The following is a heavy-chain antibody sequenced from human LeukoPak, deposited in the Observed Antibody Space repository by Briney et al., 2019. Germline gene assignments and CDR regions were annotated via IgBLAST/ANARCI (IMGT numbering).Heavy chain of an antibody. CDR1: GGSFSGYY. CDR2: INHSGST. V-gene: IGHV4-34*01. Sequence: PSETLSLTCAVYGGSFSGYYWSWIRQPPGKGLEWIGEINHSGSTNYNPSLKSRVTISVDTSKNQFSLKLGSVTAADTAVYYCASYSSSWYRFAFDIWGQGTMVTVSS. D-gene: IGHD6-13*01. J-gene: IGHJ3*02. CDR3: ASYSSSWYRFAFDI.